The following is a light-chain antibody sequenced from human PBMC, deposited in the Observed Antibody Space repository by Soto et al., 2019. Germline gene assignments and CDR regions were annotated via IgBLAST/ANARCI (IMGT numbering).Light chain of an antibody. J-gene: IGLJ3*02. CDR3: CSYAGSYTFVV. CDR2: SNY. CDR1: SSNIESNT. Sequence: QSVLTQPPSASGTPGQRVTISCSGSSSNIESNTVTWYQQLPGTAPKLVIYSNYDRPSGVPDRFSGSTSGTSASLVIRGLQSEDAADYYCCSYAGSYTFVVFGGGTQLTVL. V-gene: IGLV1-44*01.